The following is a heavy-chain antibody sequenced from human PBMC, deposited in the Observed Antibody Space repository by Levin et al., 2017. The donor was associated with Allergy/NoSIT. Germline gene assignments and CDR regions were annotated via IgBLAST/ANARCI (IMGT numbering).Heavy chain of an antibody. V-gene: IGHV3-53*01. CDR3: TKGHYSGVYQ. D-gene: IGHD2-2*01. CDR2: IYDDGST. J-gene: IGHJ4*02. Sequence: GESLKIFCAASGFSVSTHYMTWVRQGPGKGLECVSVIYDDGSTYYADSVRGRFTISRDNSKNTLSLQMNSLRDDDTAVYYCTKGHYSGVYQWGQGTLVTVSS. CDR1: GFSVSTHY.